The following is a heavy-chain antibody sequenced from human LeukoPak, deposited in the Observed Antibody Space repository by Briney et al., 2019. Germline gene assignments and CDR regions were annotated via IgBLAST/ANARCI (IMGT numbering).Heavy chain of an antibody. CDR3: AKDASGWYRGEAYFDY. Sequence: PGGSLRLSCAASGFTFSSYAMSWVRQAPGKGLEWVSAISGSGGSTYYADSVEGRFTISRDNSKNTLYLQMNSLRAEDTAVYYCAKDASGWYRGEAYFDYWGQGTLVTVSS. CDR2: ISGSGGST. J-gene: IGHJ4*02. CDR1: GFTFSSYA. V-gene: IGHV3-23*01. D-gene: IGHD6-19*01.